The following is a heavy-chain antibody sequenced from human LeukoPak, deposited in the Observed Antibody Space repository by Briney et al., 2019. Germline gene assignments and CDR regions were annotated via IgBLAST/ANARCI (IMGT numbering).Heavy chain of an antibody. CDR2: FDPEDGET. J-gene: IGHJ1*01. D-gene: IGHD6-19*01. CDR1: GYTLTELS. V-gene: IGHV1-24*01. Sequence: ASVKVSCKVSGYTLTELSMHWVRQAPGKGLEWMGGFDPEDGETIYAQKFQGRVTMTEDTSTDTAYMELSSLRSEDTAVYYCATDQAVAPMGHFQHWGQGTLVTVSS. CDR3: ATDQAVAPMGHFQH.